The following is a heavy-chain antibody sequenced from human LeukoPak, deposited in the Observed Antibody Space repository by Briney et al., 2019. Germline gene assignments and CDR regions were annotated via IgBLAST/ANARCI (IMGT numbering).Heavy chain of an antibody. D-gene: IGHD1-26*01. CDR2: IYASGKT. Sequence: SETLSLTCTVSGDSISRGRYYWSWVRQPAGKELEWIGRIYASGKTDYNPYTPSLKSRVAMSLDTSKNQVSLYLASVTAADTAMYFCARSFSEKFYFESWGQGTLVTVSS. J-gene: IGHJ4*02. V-gene: IGHV4-61*02. CDR1: GDSISRGRYY. CDR3: ARSFSEKFYFES.